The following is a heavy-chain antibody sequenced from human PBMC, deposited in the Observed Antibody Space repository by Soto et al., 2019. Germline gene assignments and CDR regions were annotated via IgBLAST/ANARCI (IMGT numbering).Heavy chain of an antibody. J-gene: IGHJ3*02. CDR3: ARDFGIVLMVYEYAFDI. D-gene: IGHD2-8*01. CDR2: ISAYNGNT. Sequence: GASVKVSCKASGYTFTSYGISWVRQAPGQGLEWMGWISAYNGNTNYAQKLQGRVTMTTDTSTSTAYMELRSLGSDDTAVYYCARDFGIVLMVYEYAFDIWGQGTMVTVSS. V-gene: IGHV1-18*01. CDR1: GYTFTSYG.